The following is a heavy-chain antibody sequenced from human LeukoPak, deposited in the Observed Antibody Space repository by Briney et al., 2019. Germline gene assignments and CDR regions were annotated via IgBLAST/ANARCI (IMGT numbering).Heavy chain of an antibody. D-gene: IGHD3-3*01. Sequence: GGSLRLSCAASGFTVSSNYMSWVRQAPGKGLEWVSTITKNGDTTYYVDSVKGRFTISRDNSKNTLYLQMNSLRAEDTAKYYCTKDYCGRFCSAVWGQGTTVIVSS. J-gene: IGHJ6*02. CDR3: TKDYCGRFCSAV. CDR2: ITKNGDTT. V-gene: IGHV3-23*01. CDR1: GFTVSSNY.